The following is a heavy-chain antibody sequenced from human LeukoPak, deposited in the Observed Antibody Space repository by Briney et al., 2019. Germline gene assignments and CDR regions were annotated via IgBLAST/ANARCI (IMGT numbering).Heavy chain of an antibody. CDR3: ARAPDTMDYDILTGHPYYYYGMDV. V-gene: IGHV1-46*01. D-gene: IGHD3-9*01. Sequence: ASVKVSCKASGYTFTSYYMHWVRQAPGQGLEWMGIINPSGGSTSYAQKFQGRDTMTRDTSTSTVYMELSSLRSEDTAVYYCARAPDTMDYDILTGHPYYYYGMDVWGQGTTVTVSS. J-gene: IGHJ6*02. CDR2: INPSGGST. CDR1: GYTFTSYY.